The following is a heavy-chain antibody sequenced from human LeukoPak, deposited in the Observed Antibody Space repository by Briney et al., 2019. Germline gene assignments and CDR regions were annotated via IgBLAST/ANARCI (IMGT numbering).Heavy chain of an antibody. CDR1: GGSITSSSYY. CDR3: ARDLANGYRGWYFDL. J-gene: IGHJ2*01. D-gene: IGHD5-24*01. V-gene: IGHV4-39*07. CDR2: IYYSGST. Sequence: PSETLSLTCTVSGGSITSSSYYWGWIRQPPGTGLEWIGSIYYSGSTNYNPSLKSRVTISVDTSKNQFSLKLSSVTAADTAVYYCARDLANGYRGWYFDLWGRGTLVTVSS.